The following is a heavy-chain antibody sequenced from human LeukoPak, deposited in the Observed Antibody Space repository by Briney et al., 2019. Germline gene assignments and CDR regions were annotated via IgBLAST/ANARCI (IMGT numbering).Heavy chain of an antibody. D-gene: IGHD6-19*01. Sequence: GSLRLSCAVSGFNFRDHWMDWVRQAPGKGLQWVGHIKNDGSETYYLDSLKGRFSISRDNTNNALYLQMNSLRVGDTAVYYCVKNDGWFHLAQWGQGTLVTVSS. V-gene: IGHV3-7*03. CDR1: GFNFRDHW. CDR2: IKNDGSET. CDR3: VKNDGWFHLAQ. J-gene: IGHJ4*02.